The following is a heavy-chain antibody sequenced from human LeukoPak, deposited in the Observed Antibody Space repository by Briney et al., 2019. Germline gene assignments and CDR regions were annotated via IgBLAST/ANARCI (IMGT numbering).Heavy chain of an antibody. V-gene: IGHV4-39*01. CDR2: IYYTGTT. CDR1: GGSISSSSHS. CDR3: AQSLGSSNWIGNWFDY. Sequence: PSETLSLTCTVSGGSISSSSHSWGWIRQPPGKGLEWTGSIYYTGTTYYNPSLKSRVTISVDTSKNQFSLKLNSVTAADTAVYYCAQSLGSSNWIGNWFDYWGQGTLVTVSS. D-gene: IGHD6-13*01. J-gene: IGHJ5*01.